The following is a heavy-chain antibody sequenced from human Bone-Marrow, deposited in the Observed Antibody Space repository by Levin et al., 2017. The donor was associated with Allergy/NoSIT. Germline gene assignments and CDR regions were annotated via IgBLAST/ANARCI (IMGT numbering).Heavy chain of an antibody. J-gene: IGHJ6*03. CDR3: ARGRDYYYYMDV. CDR1: GYTFTNFA. V-gene: IGHV1-18*01. Sequence: GASVKVSCKASGYTFTNFAIGWVRQAPGQGLEWMGWISAYNGNTIYAQSLQGRVTMTTDTSTTTVYMELRSLRSDDTAVYYCARGRDYYYYMDVWGKGTTVTVSS. CDR2: ISAYNGNT.